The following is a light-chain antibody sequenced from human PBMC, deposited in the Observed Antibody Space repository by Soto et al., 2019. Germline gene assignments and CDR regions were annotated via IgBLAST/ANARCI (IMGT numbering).Light chain of an antibody. CDR2: GAS. V-gene: IGKV3-15*01. CDR3: QHYNRWPYT. Sequence: DIVMTQSPATLSVSPGERANISCRASQSVSNDLAWYQHKPGQAPTLLIYGASTRATGLSARFSGSGSGTEFTLTISSLQSEDLEVYYCQHYNRWPYTFGQGTKLDSK. CDR1: QSVSND. J-gene: IGKJ2*01.